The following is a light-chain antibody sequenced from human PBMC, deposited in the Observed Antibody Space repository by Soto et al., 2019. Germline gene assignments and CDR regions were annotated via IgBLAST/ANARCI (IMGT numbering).Light chain of an antibody. J-gene: IGKJ1*01. CDR3: EQDQRYWT. Sequence: DIQLTQSPSTLSASVGDRVTITCRASQGITGWLAWYQQKPGKAPKLLIFDASTLESGVPPRFTGSGSGTEFTLCISNLQPDDFATYYCEQDQRYWTFGHGTKVEVK. V-gene: IGKV1-5*01. CDR1: QGITGW. CDR2: DAS.